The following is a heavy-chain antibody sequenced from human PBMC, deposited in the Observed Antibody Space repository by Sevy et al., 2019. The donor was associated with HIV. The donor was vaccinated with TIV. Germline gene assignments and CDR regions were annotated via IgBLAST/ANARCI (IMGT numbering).Heavy chain of an antibody. Sequence: GGSLRLSCAASGFTFTTYAMHWVRQAPGKGLEWVAVISYDGSNTYYADSVKGRFTISRDSSKNTLYLQMNSLRAEDLAVYFCARDGGYDSRGYDLSNYWGQGTLVTVSS. D-gene: IGHD3-22*01. V-gene: IGHV3-30-3*01. J-gene: IGHJ4*02. CDR2: ISYDGSNT. CDR3: ARDGGYDSRGYDLSNY. CDR1: GFTFTTYA.